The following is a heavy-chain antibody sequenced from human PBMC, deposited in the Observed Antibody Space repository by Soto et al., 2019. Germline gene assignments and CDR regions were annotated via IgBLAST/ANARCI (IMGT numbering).Heavy chain of an antibody. CDR2: IYSGGST. CDR3: ARGDRETYYGMDV. J-gene: IGHJ6*02. V-gene: IGHV3-53*01. Sequence: GGSLRLSCAASGFTVSSNYMSRVRQAPGKGLEWVSVIYSGGSTYYADSVKGRFTISRDNSKNTLYLQMNSLRAEDTAVYYCARGDRETYYGMDVWGQGTTVTVSS. CDR1: GFTVSSNY.